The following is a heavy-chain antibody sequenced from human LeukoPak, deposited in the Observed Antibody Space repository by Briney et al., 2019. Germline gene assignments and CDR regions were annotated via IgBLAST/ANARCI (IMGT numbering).Heavy chain of an antibody. V-gene: IGHV1-2*02. CDR2: MHPNSGDT. J-gene: IGHJ4*02. CDR3: ASVTYTSYDNFDY. D-gene: IGHD3-9*01. Sequence: ASVKVSCKASGYTFTAYYMHWVRRAPGQGLEWMGWMHPNSGDTNYAQKFQGRVTMTRDTSITTAYMELSSLTSDDTAMYYCASVTYTSYDNFDYWGQGTLVTVSS. CDR1: GYTFTAYY.